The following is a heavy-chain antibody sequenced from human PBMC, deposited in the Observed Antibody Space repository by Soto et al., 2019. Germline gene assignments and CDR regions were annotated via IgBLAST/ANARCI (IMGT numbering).Heavy chain of an antibody. D-gene: IGHD5-18*01. CDR1: GGTFSSYA. CDR3: ASPRGYSYGYPPSTGYYGMDV. CDR2: IIPIFGTA. V-gene: IGHV1-69*01. J-gene: IGHJ6*02. Sequence: QVQLVQSGAEVKKPGSSVKVSCKASGGTFSSYAISWVRQAPGQGLEWMGGIIPIFGTANYAQKFQGRVTTTADESTSTAYMELSSLRSEDTAVYYCASPRGYSYGYPPSTGYYGMDVWGQGTTVTVSS.